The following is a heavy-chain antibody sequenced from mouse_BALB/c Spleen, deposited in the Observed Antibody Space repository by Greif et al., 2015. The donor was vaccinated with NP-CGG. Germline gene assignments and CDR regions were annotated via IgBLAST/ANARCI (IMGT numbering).Heavy chain of an antibody. Sequence: VQLKESGGGLVQPGGSLRLSCATSGFTFTDYYMSWVRQPPGKALEWLGFIRNKANGYTTEYSASVKGRFTISRDNSQSILYLQMNTLRAEDSATYYCARENRARATYYAMDYWGQGTSVTVSS. D-gene: IGHD3-1*01. V-gene: IGHV7-3*02. J-gene: IGHJ4*01. CDR1: GFTFTDYY. CDR3: ARENRARATYYAMDY. CDR2: IRNKANGYTT.